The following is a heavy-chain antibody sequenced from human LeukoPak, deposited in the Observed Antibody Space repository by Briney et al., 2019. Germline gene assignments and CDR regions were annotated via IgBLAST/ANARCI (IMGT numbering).Heavy chain of an antibody. CDR1: GFTFSNYA. D-gene: IGHD4/OR15-4a*01. J-gene: IGHJ4*02. V-gene: IGHV3-23*01. CDR2: ISNSDAKT. CDR3: ARRAGAYSHPYDY. Sequence: GGSLRLSCAASGFTFSNYAMSWVRQTPGKGLEWVSTISNSDAKTYYADSVKGRFTISRDNSKNTLYLQMNSLRAEDTAVYYCARRAGAYSHPYDYWGQGTLVTVSS.